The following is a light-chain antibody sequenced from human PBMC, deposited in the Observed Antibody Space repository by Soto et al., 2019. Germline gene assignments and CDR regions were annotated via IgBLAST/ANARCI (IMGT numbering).Light chain of an antibody. CDR2: WAS. CDR3: QQYYDTPYT. CDR1: QSILYSSNNKHS. V-gene: IGKV4-1*01. Sequence: DIVMTQSPDSLAVSLGERATINCKSSQSILYSSNNKHSLAWYQQKPGQPPQLVIYWASTRESGVPDRFSGSVSGTDFTLTISSLQAEDVAVYYCQQYYDTPYTFGQGTKLEIK. J-gene: IGKJ2*01.